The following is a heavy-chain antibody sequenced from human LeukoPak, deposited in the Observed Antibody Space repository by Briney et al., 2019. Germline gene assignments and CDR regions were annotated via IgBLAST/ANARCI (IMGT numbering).Heavy chain of an antibody. CDR3: ATDSFLNGMDV. J-gene: IGHJ6*02. CDR2: IYTSGST. CDR1: GGSISSYS. V-gene: IGHV4-4*07. D-gene: IGHD2-21*01. Sequence: SETLSLTCTVSGGSISSYSWSWIRQPAGKGLEWIGRIYTSGSTNYNPSLKSRVTMSVDTSKNQFSLKLSSVTAADTAVYYCATDSFLNGMDVWGQGTTVTVSS.